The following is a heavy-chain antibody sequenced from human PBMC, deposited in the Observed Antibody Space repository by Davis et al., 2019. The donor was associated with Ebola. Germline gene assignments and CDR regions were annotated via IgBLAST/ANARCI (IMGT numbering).Heavy chain of an antibody. CDR2: ISYDGSNK. D-gene: IGHD2-21*01. CDR3: AKEAHIVGFDP. J-gene: IGHJ5*02. V-gene: IGHV3-30*18. CDR1: GFTFSSYS. Sequence: GESLKISCAASGFTFSSYSMNWVRQAPGKGLEWVAVISYDGSNKYYVDSVKGRFTISRDNSKNMLYLQMSSLRAEDTAVYYCAKEAHIVGFDPWGRGTLVTVSS.